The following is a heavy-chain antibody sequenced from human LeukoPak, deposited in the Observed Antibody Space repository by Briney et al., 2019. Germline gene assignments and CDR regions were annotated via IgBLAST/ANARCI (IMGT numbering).Heavy chain of an antibody. CDR3: AKDLSIVAAIAVPG. D-gene: IGHD5-12*01. V-gene: IGHV3-23*01. CDR2: ISGSGGST. J-gene: IGHJ4*02. Sequence: GGSLRLSCAASGFTFSSYWMSWVRQAPGKGLEWVSAISGSGGSTYYADSVKGRFTISRDNSKNTLFLQMNSLRAEDTAVYYCAKDLSIVAAIAVPGWGQGTLVTVSS. CDR1: GFTFSSYW.